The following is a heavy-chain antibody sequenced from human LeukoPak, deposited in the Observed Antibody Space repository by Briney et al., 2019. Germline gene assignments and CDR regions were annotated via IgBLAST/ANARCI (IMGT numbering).Heavy chain of an antibody. CDR1: GFTFSSYG. J-gene: IGHJ4*02. D-gene: IGHD6-13*01. Sequence: GRSLRLSCAASGFTFSSYGMHWVRQAPGKGLEWVAVISYDGSNKYYADSVKGRFTISRDNSKNTLHLQMDSLNTEDTAVYYCARVKGGIAAAGNYFDYWGQGTLVTVSS. V-gene: IGHV3-30*03. CDR3: ARVKGGIAAAGNYFDY. CDR2: ISYDGSNK.